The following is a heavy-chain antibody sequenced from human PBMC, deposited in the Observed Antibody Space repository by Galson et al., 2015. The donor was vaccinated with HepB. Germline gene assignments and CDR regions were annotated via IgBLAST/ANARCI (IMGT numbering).Heavy chain of an antibody. CDR2: ISSSSSHT. CDR3: ASPLLGGYSNSWATYFDD. CDR1: GFTFSSYN. J-gene: IGHJ4*02. D-gene: IGHD6-13*01. Sequence: SLRLSCAASGFTFSSYNMNWVRQAPGKGLEWVSSISSSSSHTHYADSVKGRFTISRDNAKNSLYLQMDSLTVEDTAVYYCASPLLGGYSNSWATYFDDWGQGTLVTVPS. V-gene: IGHV3-21*01.